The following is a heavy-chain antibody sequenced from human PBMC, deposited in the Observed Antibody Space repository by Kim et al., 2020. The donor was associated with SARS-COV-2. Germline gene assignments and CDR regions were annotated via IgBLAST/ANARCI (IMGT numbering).Heavy chain of an antibody. CDR2: ISETGGST. Sequence: GGSLRLSCAASGLTFRSYVMSWVRQAPGRGLEWVSDISETGGSTYYADSVKGRFTISRDNSKNTLYLQMNSLRVEDTAVYYCAKEGRSSTPGYWGQGTLVTVSS. CDR3: AKEGRSSTPGY. V-gene: IGHV3-23*01. D-gene: IGHD2-2*01. CDR1: GLTFRSYV. J-gene: IGHJ4*02.